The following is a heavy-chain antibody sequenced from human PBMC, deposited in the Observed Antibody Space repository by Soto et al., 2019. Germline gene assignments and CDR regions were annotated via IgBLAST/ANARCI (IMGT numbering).Heavy chain of an antibody. CDR2: IYYSGST. CDR1: GGSISSGYYY. V-gene: IGHV4-31*03. Sequence: TLSLTFTVSGGSISSGYYYWSWILQQPGKGLDWIGYIYYSGSTNYNPSLKSRVTISVDTSKNQFSLKLNSVTAADTAVYYCARVRTWNRKCSSSPPVYHCDSWGPGTPVTVSS. CDR3: ARVRTWNRKCSSSPPVYHCDS. J-gene: IGHJ4*02. D-gene: IGHD6-13*01.